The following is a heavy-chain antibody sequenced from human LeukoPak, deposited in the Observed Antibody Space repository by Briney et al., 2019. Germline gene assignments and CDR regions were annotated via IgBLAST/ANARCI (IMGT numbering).Heavy chain of an antibody. Sequence: GESLKISCKGSGYSFTSYWIGWVRQMPGKGLEWMGIIYPGDSDTRYSPSFQGQVTISADKSISTAYLQWSSLKASDTAMYYCVRRSIAVTGTSYYYFDYWGQGTLVTVSS. J-gene: IGHJ4*02. CDR2: IYPGDSDT. CDR1: GYSFTSYW. V-gene: IGHV5-51*01. D-gene: IGHD6-19*01. CDR3: VRRSIAVTGTSYYYFDY.